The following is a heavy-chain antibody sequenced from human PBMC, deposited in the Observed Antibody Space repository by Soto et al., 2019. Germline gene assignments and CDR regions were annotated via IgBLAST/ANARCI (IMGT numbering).Heavy chain of an antibody. Sequence: GGSLRLSCAASGFTFRNYGMHWVRQGPGKRLEWVAFISYDGSNKYYADSVKGRLTISRDNSKNTLFLQMNSLRAEDTAVYFCAKEYCLSTSCYTTDAVDIWGQGTMVTVSS. D-gene: IGHD2-2*01. J-gene: IGHJ3*02. CDR3: AKEYCLSTSCYTTDAVDI. CDR2: ISYDGSNK. CDR1: GFTFRNYG. V-gene: IGHV3-30*18.